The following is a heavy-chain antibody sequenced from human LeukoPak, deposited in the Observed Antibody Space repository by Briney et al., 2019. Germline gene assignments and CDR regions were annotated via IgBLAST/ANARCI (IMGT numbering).Heavy chain of an antibody. CDR1: GFTFRDYH. D-gene: IGHD3-10*01. J-gene: IGHJ4*02. V-gene: IGHV3-11*01. CDR2: ISSGGSTI. Sequence: GGSLRLSYAASGFTFRDYHMNWIRQAPGKGLEWVSYISSGGSTIYYADSVKGRFTISRDNAKNSLYLQMNSLRVEDTAVYYCARAYYYGSGSYFLDYWGQGTLVTVSS. CDR3: ARAYYYGSGSYFLDY.